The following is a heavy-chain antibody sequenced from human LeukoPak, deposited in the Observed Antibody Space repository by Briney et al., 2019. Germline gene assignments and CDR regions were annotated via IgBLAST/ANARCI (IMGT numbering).Heavy chain of an antibody. D-gene: IGHD1-7*01. CDR3: ARHFGTRGWPKSYFDY. CDR1: GGSISNYY. CDR2: IYYSGIT. V-gene: IGHV4-59*08. J-gene: IGHJ4*02. Sequence: SETLSLTCTVSGGSISNYYWSWIRQPPGKGLEWIGYIYYSGITNYNPSLKSRVTISVDTSKNQFSLKLSSVTAAGTAVYYCARHFGTRGWPKSYFDYWGQGTLVTVPS.